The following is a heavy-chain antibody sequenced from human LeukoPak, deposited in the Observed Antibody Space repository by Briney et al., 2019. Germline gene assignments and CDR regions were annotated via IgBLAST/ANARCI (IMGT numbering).Heavy chain of an antibody. Sequence: GGSLRLSCAASGFTFSSYGIHWVRQAPGKGLEWVAVISYDGSNKYYAGSVKGRFTISRDNSKNTLYLQMNSLRTEDTAVYYCAKQYYDSSLDYWGQGTLVTVSS. J-gene: IGHJ4*02. D-gene: IGHD3-22*01. CDR1: GFTFSSYG. CDR2: ISYDGSNK. CDR3: AKQYYDSSLDY. V-gene: IGHV3-30*18.